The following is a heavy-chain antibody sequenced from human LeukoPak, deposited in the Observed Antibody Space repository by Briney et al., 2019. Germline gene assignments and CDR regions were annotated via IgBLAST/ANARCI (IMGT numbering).Heavy chain of an antibody. Sequence: ASVKVSCKASGYTFTGYYIHWVRQAPGQGLEWMGWINPNSGGTNYAQKFQGRVTMTRDTSISTAYMELSRLRSDDTAVYYCAREGAYCSSTSCPRTSYYMDVWGKGTTVTVSS. V-gene: IGHV1-2*02. CDR2: INPNSGGT. CDR1: GYTFTGYY. D-gene: IGHD2-2*01. J-gene: IGHJ6*03. CDR3: AREGAYCSSTSCPRTSYYMDV.